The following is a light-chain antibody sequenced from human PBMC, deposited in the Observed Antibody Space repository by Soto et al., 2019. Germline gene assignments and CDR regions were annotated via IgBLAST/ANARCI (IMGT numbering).Light chain of an antibody. J-gene: IGLJ3*02. CDR3: CSYAGSYTWV. CDR2: DVS. V-gene: IGLV2-11*01. CDR1: SSDVGCYNH. Sequence: QSALTQPRSVSGSPGQSVTISCTGTSSDVGCYNHVSWYQQHPGKAPKLMIYDVSKRPSGVPYRFSVSKSGNTASLTISGLHAEDEDDYYCCSYAGSYTWVFGGGTKLTVL.